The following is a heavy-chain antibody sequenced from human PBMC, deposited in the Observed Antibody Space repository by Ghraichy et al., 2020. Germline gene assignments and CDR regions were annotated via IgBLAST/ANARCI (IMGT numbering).Heavy chain of an antibody. CDR3: SRGLDAYMTGKY. D-gene: IGHD5-24*01. J-gene: IGHJ4*02. V-gene: IGHV4-34*01. CDR1: GGSFNDYY. Sequence: SETLSLTCAVYGGSFNDYYMSWVRQPPGKGLEWIGEIHLSGITNYNPSLESRVIISVDTSKNQFSLKLSSVTAADTAVYFCSRGLDAYMTGKYGGQGTLVTVPS. CDR2: IHLSGIT.